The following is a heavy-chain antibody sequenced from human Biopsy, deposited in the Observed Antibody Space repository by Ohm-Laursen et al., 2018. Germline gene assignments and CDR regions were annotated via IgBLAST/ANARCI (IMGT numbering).Heavy chain of an antibody. J-gene: IGHJ6*02. Sequence: SVKVSCKASGNTFATYHIHWVRQAPGQGLEWMGVTSPSCATTSFSQKFQGRITMTRDTSTGTVYMDLNSLGSEDTAVYYCARAGVGSDSTDSYYYGMDVWGPGTTVTVSS. CDR1: GNTFATYH. CDR3: ARAGVGSDSTDSYYYGMDV. D-gene: IGHD6-13*01. CDR2: TSPSCATT. V-gene: IGHV1-46*01.